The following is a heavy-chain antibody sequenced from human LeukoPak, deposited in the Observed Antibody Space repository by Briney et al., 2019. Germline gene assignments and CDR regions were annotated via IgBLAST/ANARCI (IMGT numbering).Heavy chain of an antibody. CDR3: ARVRYYDSSGYYLDY. J-gene: IGHJ4*02. V-gene: IGHV1-18*01. CDR1: GYTFTSYG. Sequence: GAPVKVSCKASGYTFTSYGISWVRQAPGQGLEWMGWISAYNGNTNYAQKLQGRVTMTTDTSTSTAYMELRSLRSDDTAVYYCARVRYYDSSGYYLDYWGQGTLVTVSS. D-gene: IGHD3-22*01. CDR2: ISAYNGNT.